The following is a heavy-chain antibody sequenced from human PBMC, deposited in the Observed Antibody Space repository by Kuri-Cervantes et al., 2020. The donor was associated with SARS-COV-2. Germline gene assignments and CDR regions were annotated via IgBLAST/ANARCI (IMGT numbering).Heavy chain of an antibody. CDR1: GFTFSSYG. CDR2: IRYDGSNK. D-gene: IGHD2-2*01. CDR3: AKATNNYCSSTSCYQGGYFDL. J-gene: IGHJ2*01. Sequence: GSLRLSCAASGFTFSSYGMHWVRQAPGKGLEWVAFIRYDGSNKYYADSVKGRFTISRDNSKNTLYLQMNSLRAEDTAVYYCAKATNNYCSSTSCYQGGYFDLWGRGTLVTVSS. V-gene: IGHV3-30*02.